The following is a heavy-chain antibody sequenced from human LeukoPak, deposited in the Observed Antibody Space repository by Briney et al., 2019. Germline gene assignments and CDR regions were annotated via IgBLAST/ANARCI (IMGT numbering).Heavy chain of an antibody. Sequence: SETLSLTCAVYGGSFSGYYRSWIRQPPGKGLEWIGEINHSGSTNYNPSLKSRVTISVDTSKNQFSLKLSSVTAADTAVYYCARGHYQFPYWGQGTLVTVSS. J-gene: IGHJ4*02. V-gene: IGHV4-34*01. CDR3: ARGHYQFPY. CDR2: INHSGST. D-gene: IGHD3-10*01. CDR1: GGSFSGYY.